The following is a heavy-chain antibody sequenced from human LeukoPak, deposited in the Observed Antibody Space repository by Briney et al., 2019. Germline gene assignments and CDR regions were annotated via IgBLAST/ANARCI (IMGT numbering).Heavy chain of an antibody. CDR1: GFSFTGNW. CDR3: AQEGN. V-gene: IGHV3-7*01. CDR2: IKEDGSEK. J-gene: IGHJ4*02. Sequence: GGSLRLSCVASGFSFTGNWMSWVRQAPGKGPEWVASIKEDGSEKYYGDSVSGRLTISRDNAKNSLYLQMNSLRAEDTAVYYCAQEGNWGQGTLVTVSS.